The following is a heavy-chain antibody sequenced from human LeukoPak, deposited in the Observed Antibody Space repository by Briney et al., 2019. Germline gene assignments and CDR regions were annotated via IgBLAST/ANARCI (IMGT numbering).Heavy chain of an antibody. D-gene: IGHD4-17*01. CDR2: IRYDGSNK. CDR3: ARVLSYGDYGYYYYYMDV. CDR1: GFTFSSYG. V-gene: IGHV3-30*02. J-gene: IGHJ6*03. Sequence: GGSLRLSCAASGFTFSSYGMHWVRQAPGKGLEWVAFIRYDGSNKYYADSVKGRFTISRDNAKNSLYLQMNSLRAEDTAVYYCARVLSYGDYGYYYYYMDVWGKGPTVTISS.